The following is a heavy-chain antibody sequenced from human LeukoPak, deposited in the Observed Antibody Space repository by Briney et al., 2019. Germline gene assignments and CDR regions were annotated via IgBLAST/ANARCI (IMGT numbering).Heavy chain of an antibody. CDR1: GGSISSYY. J-gene: IGHJ4*02. D-gene: IGHD6-19*01. V-gene: IGHV4-59*08. Sequence: SETLSLTCTVSGGSISSYYWTWIRQPPGKGLEWIGYIYYSGSTNYNPSLKSRVTISVDTSKNQFSLKLSSVTVADTAVYYCARLAASGPVAGSSSYYFDYWGQGTLVTVSS. CDR2: IYYSGST. CDR3: ARLAASGPVAGSSSYYFDY.